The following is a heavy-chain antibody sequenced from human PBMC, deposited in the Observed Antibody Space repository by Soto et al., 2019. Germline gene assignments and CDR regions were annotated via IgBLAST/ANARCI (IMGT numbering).Heavy chain of an antibody. CDR1: GFTFSSYG. V-gene: IGHV3-30*18. D-gene: IGHD3-22*01. CDR3: AKDRWTYYYDSSGLDY. J-gene: IGHJ4*02. CDR2: ISYDGSNK. Sequence: GGSLRLSXAASGFTFSSYGMHWVRQAPGKGLEWVAVISYDGSNKYYADSVKGRFTISRDNSKNTLYLQMNSLRAEDTAVYYCAKDRWTYYYDSSGLDYWGQGTLVTVSS.